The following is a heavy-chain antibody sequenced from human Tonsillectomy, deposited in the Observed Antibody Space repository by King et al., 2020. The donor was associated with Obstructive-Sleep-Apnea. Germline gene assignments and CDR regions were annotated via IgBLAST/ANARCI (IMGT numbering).Heavy chain of an antibody. V-gene: IGHV5-51*01. Sequence: QLVQSGAEVKKPGESLKISCKGSGYSFTSYWIGWVRQTPGRGLEWMGIIYSGDSDTRYSPSFQGQVTFYADKSISTAYLQWSSLQATDTAMYYRARRDPTYDMLGAYWGQGTLVTVSS. J-gene: IGHJ4*02. CDR3: ARRDPTYDMLGAY. CDR1: GYSFTSYW. D-gene: IGHD3-9*01. CDR2: IYSGDSDT.